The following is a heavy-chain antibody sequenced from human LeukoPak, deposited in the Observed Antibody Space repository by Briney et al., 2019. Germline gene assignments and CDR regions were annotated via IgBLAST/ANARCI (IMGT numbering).Heavy chain of an antibody. J-gene: IGHJ5*02. CDR2: ISAYDGNT. CDR3: ARQNSCSSTSSDSPWFDH. Sequence: ASETLSLNASVYTFTSYGISWVWHAPGQGPERMGWISAYDGNTNYAQKHKGRAIMTTDTSTSTTYKEQRSLRSNDTGVYDCARQNSCSSTSSDSPWFDHWGQGTLVTVSS. V-gene: IGHV1-18*01. CDR1: VYTFTSYG. D-gene: IGHD2-2*01.